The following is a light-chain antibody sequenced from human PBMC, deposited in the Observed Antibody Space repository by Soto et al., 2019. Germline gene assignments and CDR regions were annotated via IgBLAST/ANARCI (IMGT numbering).Light chain of an antibody. V-gene: IGKV3-11*01. Sequence: EIVLTQSPATLSLSPGESATLSCRATRSVSSYLAWYQQKPGQAPRLXIYDASSRPTDIPARFSGSGSGTALTITISSLEPEDGELYYGQQRSNWPITFGQGTRLDIK. CDR2: DAS. CDR3: QQRSNWPIT. CDR1: RSVSSY. J-gene: IGKJ5*01.